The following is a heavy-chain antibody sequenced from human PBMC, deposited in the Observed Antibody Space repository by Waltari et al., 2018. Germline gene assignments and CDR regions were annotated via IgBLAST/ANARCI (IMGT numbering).Heavy chain of an antibody. CDR3: TGGHHDY. Sequence: EVQLVESGGGLVQPGGSLRLSCAASGFDFSNSDMNWVRQAPGKGLEWISYISGSTGVKYHADSVKGRFTISRDIAKNSVQLQMNSLRAEDTALYYCTGGHHDYWGQGTLVTVSS. J-gene: IGHJ4*02. CDR1: GFDFSNSD. CDR2: ISGSTGVK. V-gene: IGHV3-48*01.